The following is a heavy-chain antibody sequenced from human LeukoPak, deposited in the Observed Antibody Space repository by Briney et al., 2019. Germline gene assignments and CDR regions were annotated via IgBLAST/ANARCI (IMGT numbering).Heavy chain of an antibody. CDR2: IYPGDSDT. V-gene: IGHV5-51*01. D-gene: IGHD1-26*01. CDR1: GYSFTSYW. CDR3: ARHLSPSGSYYGAYYFDY. Sequence: GESLKISCKGSGYSFTSYWIGWVRQMPGKGLEWMGIIYPGDSDTRYSPSFQGQVTISADKSISTAYLQWSSLKASDTAMYYCARHLSPSGSYYGAYYFDYWGQGTLVTVSS. J-gene: IGHJ4*02.